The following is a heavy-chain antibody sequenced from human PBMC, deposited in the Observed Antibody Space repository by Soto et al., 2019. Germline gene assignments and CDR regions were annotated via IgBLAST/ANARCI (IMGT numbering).Heavy chain of an antibody. Sequence: GGSLRLSCAASGFTFDDYAMHWVRQAPGKGLEWVSGINWESGTIGYADSVKGRFTISRDNAKNALYLQMNSLRVEDTALYYCTKVTLSSCYCAFDIWGQGTMVTVSS. CDR2: INWESGTI. CDR1: GFTFDDYA. J-gene: IGHJ3*02. D-gene: IGHD2-21*01. V-gene: IGHV3-9*01. CDR3: TKVTLSSCYCAFDI.